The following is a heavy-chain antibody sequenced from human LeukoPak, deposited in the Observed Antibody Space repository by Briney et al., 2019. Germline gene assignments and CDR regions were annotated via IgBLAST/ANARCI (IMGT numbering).Heavy chain of an antibody. V-gene: IGHV3-23*01. Sequence: GGSLRLSCAASGFTFSSYAMSWVRQAPGKGLEWVSAVSGSGGSTYYADSVKGRFTISRDNSKNTLYLQMNSLRAEDTAVYYCAKDKYSPNLHNWFDPWGQGTLVTVSS. CDR1: GFTFSSYA. D-gene: IGHD5-18*01. CDR3: AKDKYSPNLHNWFDP. J-gene: IGHJ5*02. CDR2: VSGSGGST.